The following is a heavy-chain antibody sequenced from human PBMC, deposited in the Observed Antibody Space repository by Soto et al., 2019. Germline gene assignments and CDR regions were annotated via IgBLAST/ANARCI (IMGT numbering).Heavy chain of an antibody. CDR3: ASGGRVDAFDI. CDR2: IYSGGST. D-gene: IGHD1-26*01. V-gene: IGHV3-53*04. Sequence: EVQLVESGGGLVQPGGSLRLSCAASGFTVSSSYMSYVRQAPGKGLEWVSVIYSGGSTFYADSVKGRFTISRHNSNNTLYIQMNRLGAEDTDVYYCASGGRVDAFDIWGQGTMVTVSS. J-gene: IGHJ3*02. CDR1: GFTVSSSY.